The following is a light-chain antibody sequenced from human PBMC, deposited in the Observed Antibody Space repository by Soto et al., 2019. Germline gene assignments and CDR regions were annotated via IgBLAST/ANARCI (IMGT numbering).Light chain of an antibody. Sequence: DIPMTQSPSSVSASVGDRVKITCRASQAINRYLAWYQQKPGKAPNLLIYTTSSLQSGVPSRFSGSGSGTDFTLTISSLEPEDFATYYCQQGNRFPLTFGGGTKVEIK. CDR1: QAINRY. V-gene: IGKV1-12*01. CDR2: TTS. CDR3: QQGNRFPLT. J-gene: IGKJ4*01.